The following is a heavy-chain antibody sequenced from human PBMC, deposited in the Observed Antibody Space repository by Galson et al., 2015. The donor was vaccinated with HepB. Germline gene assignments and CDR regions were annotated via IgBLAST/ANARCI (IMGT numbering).Heavy chain of an antibody. CDR2: INGDGSSA. CDR3: ARDRTIAAPGSWDHDAFNI. J-gene: IGHJ3*02. CDR1: GFTFSSYW. D-gene: IGHD6-13*01. Sequence: SLRLSCAASGFTFSSYWMHWVRQAPGKGLEWASRINGDGSSAYYADSVKGRFTISRDNAKNTLYLQMSSLRAEDTAVYYCARDRTIAAPGSWDHDAFNIWGQGTMVTVSS. V-gene: IGHV3-74*01.